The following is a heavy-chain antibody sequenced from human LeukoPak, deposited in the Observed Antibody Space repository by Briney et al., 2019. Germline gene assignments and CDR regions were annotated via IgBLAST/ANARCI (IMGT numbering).Heavy chain of an antibody. CDR1: GFTFSSYA. CDR3: KVFEQQLVTDAFDI. CDR2: ISGSGTNT. V-gene: IGHV3-23*01. Sequence: GGSLRLSCAASGFTFSSYAMSWVRQAPGKGLEWVSAISGSGTNTYYADSVKGRFTISRDNSKNTLYLQMNSLRAEDTAVYYCKVFEQQLVTDAFDIWGQGTMVTVSS. D-gene: IGHD6-13*01. J-gene: IGHJ3*02.